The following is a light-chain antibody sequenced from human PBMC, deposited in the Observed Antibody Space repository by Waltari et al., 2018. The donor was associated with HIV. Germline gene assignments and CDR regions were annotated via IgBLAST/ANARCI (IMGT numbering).Light chain of an antibody. V-gene: IGKV1-8*01. Sequence: RMTQSPSSFSASFGDRVTITCRAIQNVANALAWYQQKPAEVPKLLLYATSVLQSGVPSRFSGGGSGTTFTLTISCLQSEDFATYFCQQYSTFPPTFGQGSKLDI. CDR3: QQYSTFPPT. CDR1: QNVANA. J-gene: IGKJ2*01. CDR2: ATS.